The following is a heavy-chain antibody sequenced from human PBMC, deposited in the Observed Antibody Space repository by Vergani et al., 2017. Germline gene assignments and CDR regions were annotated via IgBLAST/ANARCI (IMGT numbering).Heavy chain of an antibody. D-gene: IGHD4-23*01. J-gene: IGHJ4*02. Sequence: QVQLVQSGAEVKKPGSSVKVSCKASGGTFSSYALNWVRQAPGQGLEWMGWINPRSGGTNYAQKFQGRVTMTRDTSISTAYMELSRLRSDDTAVYYCATLPHGDGGNRGGNGFDYWGQGTLVTVSS. CDR3: ATLPHGDGGNRGGNGFDY. V-gene: IGHV1-2*02. CDR1: GGTFSSYA. CDR2: INPRSGGT.